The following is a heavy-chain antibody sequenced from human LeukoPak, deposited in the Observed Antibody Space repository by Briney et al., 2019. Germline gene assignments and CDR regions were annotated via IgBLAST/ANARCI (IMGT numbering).Heavy chain of an antibody. V-gene: IGHV1-18*01. D-gene: IGHD3-22*01. CDR3: ARADYYDSSGYSDY. CDR2: ISVNNADT. Sequence: ASVKVSCKASGYSFTNYGISWVRQAPGQGLQWMGWISVNNADTNYAQKFQGRVTITADESTSTAYMELSSLRSEDTAVYYCARADYYDSSGYSDYWGQGTLVTVSS. CDR1: GYSFTNYG. J-gene: IGHJ4*02.